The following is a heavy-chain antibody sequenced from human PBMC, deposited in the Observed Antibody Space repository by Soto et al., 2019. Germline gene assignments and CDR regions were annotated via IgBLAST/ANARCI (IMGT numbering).Heavy chain of an antibody. CDR2: ISAYNGNT. D-gene: IGHD2-15*01. CDR3: ARDPATPGE. Sequence: QVQLVQCGAEAEKPGASVTVSCNASGYTFTSCGISWVRQAPGQGLEWMGCISAYNGNTNYAQNIKGRVTMTTDTSTSTAYMGLRSLRSGESAGYCCARDPATPGEWGQGTLVTVSS. J-gene: IGHJ4*02. V-gene: IGHV1-18*01. CDR1: GYTFTSCG.